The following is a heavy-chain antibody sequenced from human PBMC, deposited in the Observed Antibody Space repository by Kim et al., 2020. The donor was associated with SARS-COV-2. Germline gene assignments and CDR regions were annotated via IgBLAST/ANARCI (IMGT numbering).Heavy chain of an antibody. CDR1: GFAFDAYV. CDR2: INWSGDRI. CDR3: AKVFYRGSYFDGNALDS. V-gene: IGHV3-43D*03. D-gene: IGHD3-10*01. Sequence: GGSLRLSCAASGFAFDAYVMHWVRQFPGKGLQWVARINWSGDRIMYADSVKGRFTISRDNTKNSLYLHMKSLRMEDTALYFCAKVFYRGSYFDGNALDSWGERTQVTVS. J-gene: IGHJ5*02.